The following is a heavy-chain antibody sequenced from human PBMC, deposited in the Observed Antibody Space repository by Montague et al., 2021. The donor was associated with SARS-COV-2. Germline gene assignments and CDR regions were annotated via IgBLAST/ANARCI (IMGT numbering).Heavy chain of an antibody. V-gene: IGHV4-39*01. CDR3: AGHVIREGFVAVVALNWFDP. CDR1: GGSISSSSYY. J-gene: IGHJ5*02. Sequence: SETLSLTCTVSGGSISSSSYYWGWIRQPPGKGLEWIGSIYYSGSTYYNPSLKSRVTISVDTSKNQFSLKLSSVTAADTAVYYCAGHVIREGFVAVVALNWFDPWGQGTLVTVSS. CDR2: IYYSGST. D-gene: IGHD2-15*01.